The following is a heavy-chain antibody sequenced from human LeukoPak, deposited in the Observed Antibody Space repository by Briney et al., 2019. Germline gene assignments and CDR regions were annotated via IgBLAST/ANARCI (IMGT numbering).Heavy chain of an antibody. CDR2: ISSSGSTI. V-gene: IGHV3-48*03. Sequence: GGSLRLSCAASGFTFSSYEMNWVRQAPGKGLEWVSYISSSGSTIYYADSVKGRFTIYRDNAKNSLYLQMNSLRAEDTAVYYCARASGDYVFWGQGTLVTVSS. J-gene: IGHJ4*02. D-gene: IGHD4-17*01. CDR3: ARASGDYVF. CDR1: GFTFSSYE.